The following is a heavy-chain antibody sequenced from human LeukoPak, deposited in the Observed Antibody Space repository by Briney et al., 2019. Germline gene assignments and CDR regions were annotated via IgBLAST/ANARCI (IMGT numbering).Heavy chain of an antibody. D-gene: IGHD3-10*01. Sequence: SETLSLTCTVSGYSISSGYYWGWIRQPPGKGLEWIGSIYLSGITYHNPSLKSRVTISVDTSKNQFSLKLSSVTAADTAVYYCARRGSVLLWFGELQYWFDPWGQGTLVTVSS. CDR2: IYLSGIT. CDR1: GYSISSGYY. J-gene: IGHJ5*02. V-gene: IGHV4-38-2*02. CDR3: ARRGSVLLWFGELQYWFDP.